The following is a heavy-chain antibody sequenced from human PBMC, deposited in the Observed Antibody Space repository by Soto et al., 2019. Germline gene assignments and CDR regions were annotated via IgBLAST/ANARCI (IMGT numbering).Heavy chain of an antibody. CDR1: GFTFSSYA. D-gene: IGHD1-20*01. CDR2: IGGSGGST. V-gene: IGHV3-23*01. J-gene: IGHJ6*03. Sequence: GGSLRLSCAASGFTFSSYAMSWVRQAPGKGLEWVSAIGGSGGSTYYADSVKGRFTISRDNSKSTLYLQMNSLRAEDTAVYYCAKGPLRNNWNYYYYYMDVWGKGTTVTVSS. CDR3: AKGPLRNNWNYYYYYMDV.